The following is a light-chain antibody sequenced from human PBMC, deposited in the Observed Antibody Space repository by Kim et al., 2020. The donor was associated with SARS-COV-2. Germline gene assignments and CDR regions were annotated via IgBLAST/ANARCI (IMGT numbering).Light chain of an antibody. CDR2: WAS. Sequence: ATITCKSSQSVLYSSNNKYYLAWYQQKPGQPPKLLIYWASTRESGVPDRFSGSGSGTDFTLTVSSLQAEDVAVYYCQQYYSTPLTFGQGTKVDIK. J-gene: IGKJ1*01. CDR1: QSVLYSSNNKYY. CDR3: QQYYSTPLT. V-gene: IGKV4-1*01.